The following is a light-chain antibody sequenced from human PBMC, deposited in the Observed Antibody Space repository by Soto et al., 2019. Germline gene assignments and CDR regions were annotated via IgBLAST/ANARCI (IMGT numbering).Light chain of an antibody. CDR3: KQYDSSSPT. CDR2: DAS. V-gene: IGKV1-5*01. Sequence: DIQMTQSPSTLSASVGDGVTITCRARQNISVWLAWYQQRPGKAPKFLIYDASNLETGVSSRVSGSGSGTEFTLTIRSLQPDDFATYYCKQYDSSSPTFGQGTKLEIK. J-gene: IGKJ2*01. CDR1: QNISVW.